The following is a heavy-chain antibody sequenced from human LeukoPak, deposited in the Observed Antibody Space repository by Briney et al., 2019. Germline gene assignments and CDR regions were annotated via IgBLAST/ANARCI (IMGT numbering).Heavy chain of an antibody. V-gene: IGHV3-21*01. D-gene: IGHD3-10*01. CDR1: GFTFSSYS. CDR2: ISSSSSSSYI. CDR3: ARDSTYYYGSGSYSDY. Sequence: GGSLRLSCAGSGFTFSSYSMNWVRQAPGKGLEWVSSISSSSSSSYIYYADSVKGRFTISRDNAKNSLYLQMNSLRAEDTAVYYCARDSTYYYGSGSYSDYWGQGTLVTVSS. J-gene: IGHJ4*02.